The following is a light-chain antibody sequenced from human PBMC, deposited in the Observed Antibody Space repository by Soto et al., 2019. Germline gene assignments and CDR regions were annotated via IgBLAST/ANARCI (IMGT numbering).Light chain of an antibody. V-gene: IGKV3-11*01. J-gene: IGKJ4*01. CDR2: DAS. Sequence: EIVMTQSPATLSLSPGEIATLSCRASQSVRTYLAWYQQKPGQAPRLLLFDASTRATGIPARFSGSGSGTDFTLTISRLEPEYFAVYSCQQRSAWCLPFGGRTEVEIK. CDR3: QQRSAWCLP. CDR1: QSVRTY.